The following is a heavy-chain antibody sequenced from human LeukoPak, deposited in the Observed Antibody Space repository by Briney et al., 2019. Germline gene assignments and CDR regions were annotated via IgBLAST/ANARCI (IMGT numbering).Heavy chain of an antibody. J-gene: IGHJ4*02. D-gene: IGHD2-21*01. V-gene: IGHV4-59*01. Sequence: SETLSLTCTVSGGSISSYYWSWSRQPPGMGLEWIGYIYYSGSTNYNPSLKSRVTISVDTSKNQFSLKLSSVTAADTAVYYCAKFLPTHIVVANYYFDYWGQGTLVTVSS. CDR1: GGSISSYY. CDR3: AKFLPTHIVVANYYFDY. CDR2: IYYSGST.